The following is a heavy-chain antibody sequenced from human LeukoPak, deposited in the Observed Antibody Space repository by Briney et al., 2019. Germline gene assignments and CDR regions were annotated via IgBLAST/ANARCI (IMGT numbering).Heavy chain of an antibody. CDR3: ARVEWFGELSPFDI. CDR1: GGSVSSGTNY. V-gene: IGHV4-61*01. D-gene: IGHD3-10*01. Sequence: SETLTLTCTVSGGSVSSGTNYWSWIRQPPGQGLEWIGCIYYSGSTNYNPSLNSRVTISVDTSKNQVSRKLSSVTAADAAVYYCARVEWFGELSPFDIWGQGTMVTVSS. CDR2: IYYSGST. J-gene: IGHJ3*02.